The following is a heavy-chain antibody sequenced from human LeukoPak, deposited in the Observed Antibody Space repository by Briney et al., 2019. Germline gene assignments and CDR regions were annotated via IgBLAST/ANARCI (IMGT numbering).Heavy chain of an antibody. CDR3: AGRIVVVPAAMAPKFDY. CDR2: IIPIFGTA. CDR1: GGTFSSYA. J-gene: IGHJ4*02. D-gene: IGHD2-2*01. Sequence: GASVKVSCKASGGTFSSYAISWVRQAPGQGLEWMGGIIPIFGTANYAQKFQGRVTITADESTSTAYMELSSLRSEDTAVYYCAGRIVVVPAAMAPKFDYWGQGTLVTVSS. V-gene: IGHV1-69*13.